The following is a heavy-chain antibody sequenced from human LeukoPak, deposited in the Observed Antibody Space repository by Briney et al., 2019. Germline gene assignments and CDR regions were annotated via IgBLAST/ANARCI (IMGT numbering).Heavy chain of an antibody. V-gene: IGHV1-2*02. CDR3: ARGGVGATPYVHQIDY. CDR1: GYTFTGYY. CDR2: INPNSGGT. Sequence: ASVKVSCKASGYTFTGYYMHWVRQAPGQGLEWMGWINPNSGGTNYAQKFQGRVTMTRDTSISTAYMELSRLRSDGTAVYYCARGGVGATPYVHQIDYWGQGTLVTVSS. D-gene: IGHD1-26*01. J-gene: IGHJ4*02.